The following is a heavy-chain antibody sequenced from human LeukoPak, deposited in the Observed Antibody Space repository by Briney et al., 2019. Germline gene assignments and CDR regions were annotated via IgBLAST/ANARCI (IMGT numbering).Heavy chain of an antibody. V-gene: IGHV3-64*01. CDR1: GFTFSIYA. Sequence: GGSLRLSCAASGFTFSIYAMHWVRQAPGKGLECVSAISPNGDTTYYANSVKGRFTISRDNSKNTLYLQMGSLRTEDTSIYYCAKGAWAADGPMGNNFASWGQGTLVIISS. D-gene: IGHD6-13*01. CDR2: ISPNGDTT. CDR3: AKGAWAADGPMGNNFAS. J-gene: IGHJ4*02.